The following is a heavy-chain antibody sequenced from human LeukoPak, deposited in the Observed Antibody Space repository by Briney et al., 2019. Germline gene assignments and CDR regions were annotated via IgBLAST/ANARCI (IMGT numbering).Heavy chain of an antibody. CDR2: IYYSGST. J-gene: IGHJ4*02. CDR1: GGSISSGGYY. CDR3: ARGGRSNDRKYYFDY. D-gene: IGHD2-15*01. V-gene: IGHV4-31*03. Sequence: PSETLSLTCTVSGGSISSGGYYWSWIRQHPGKGLEWIGYIYYSGSTYYNPSLKSRVTISVDTSKNQFSLKLSSVTAADTAVYYCARGGRSNDRKYYFDYWGQGTLVTVSS.